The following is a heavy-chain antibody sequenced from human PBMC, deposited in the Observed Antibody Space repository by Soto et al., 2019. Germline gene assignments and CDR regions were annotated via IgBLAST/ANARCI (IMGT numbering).Heavy chain of an antibody. Sequence: GGSLRLSCAASGFTVSSNYMSWVRQAPGKGLEWVSLIYSSGNTVYADSVKGRFTISRDSSKNTLYLQMNSLRAEDTAMYYCVREFSYGYYFDHWGQGTLVTVSS. CDR3: VREFSYGYYFDH. CDR2: IYSSGNT. J-gene: IGHJ4*02. D-gene: IGHD5-18*01. V-gene: IGHV3-53*01. CDR1: GFTVSSNY.